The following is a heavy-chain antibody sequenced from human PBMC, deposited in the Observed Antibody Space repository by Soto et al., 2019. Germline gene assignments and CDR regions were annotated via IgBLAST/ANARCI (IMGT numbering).Heavy chain of an antibody. Sequence: SETLSLTCTVSGGSISSDDYFWTWIRQPPGKGLEWIGYIYYTGRTNYNPSLESRLTISIDTSKNQFSLKLSSVTAADPAVYYCARGSGQRPTAPIDYWGQGTLVTVSS. V-gene: IGHV4-30-4*01. CDR1: GGSISSDDYF. J-gene: IGHJ4*02. CDR2: IYYTGRT. D-gene: IGHD3-10*01. CDR3: ARGSGQRPTAPIDY.